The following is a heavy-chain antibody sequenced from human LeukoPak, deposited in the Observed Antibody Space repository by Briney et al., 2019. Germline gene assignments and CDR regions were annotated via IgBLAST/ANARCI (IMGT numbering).Heavy chain of an antibody. J-gene: IGHJ4*02. CDR3: AGHSSGWYYFDY. CDR1: GFTFSNYG. D-gene: IGHD6-19*01. Sequence: PGGSLRLSCAASGFTFSNYGMHWVRQAPGKGLEWVAFIRYDGSNKNYADSVKGRFTISRDNSKNTLFLQMSSLRAEDTAVYYCAGHSSGWYYFDYWGQGTLVTVSS. V-gene: IGHV3-30*02. CDR2: IRYDGSNK.